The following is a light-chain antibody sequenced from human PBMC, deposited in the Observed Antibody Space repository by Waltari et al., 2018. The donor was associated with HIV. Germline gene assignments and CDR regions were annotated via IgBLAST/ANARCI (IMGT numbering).Light chain of an antibody. J-gene: IGLJ2*01. CDR2: EVS. CDR3: SSYTSSDTVV. Sequence: QSALTQSASVSGSPGQSITISCTGTSSDVGGYNYVSWYQQHPGKAPKLMIYEVSNRPSGVSNRFSGSKSGNTASLTISGLQAEDESNYYCSSYTSSDTVVFGGGTKLTVL. CDR1: SSDVGGYNY. V-gene: IGLV2-14*01.